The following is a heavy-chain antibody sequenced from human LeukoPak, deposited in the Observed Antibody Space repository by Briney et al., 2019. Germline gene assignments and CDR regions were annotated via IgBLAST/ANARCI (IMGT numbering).Heavy chain of an antibody. CDR3: ARAANRGVVISPFDY. Sequence: GGSLRLSCAASGFTFSSYSMNWVRQAPGKGLEWVSSISSSSSYIYYADSVKGRFTISRDNSKNTLYLQMNSLRAEDTAVYYCARAANRGVVISPFDYWGQGTLVTVSS. CDR1: GFTFSSYS. J-gene: IGHJ4*02. D-gene: IGHD3-3*01. V-gene: IGHV3-21*01. CDR2: ISSSSSYI.